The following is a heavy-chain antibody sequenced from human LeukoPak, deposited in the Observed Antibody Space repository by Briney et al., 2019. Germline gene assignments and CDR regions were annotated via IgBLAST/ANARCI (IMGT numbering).Heavy chain of an antibody. J-gene: IGHJ4*02. CDR2: IYYSGST. V-gene: IGHV4-61*01. CDR3: ARDGDGYELDY. CDR1: GGSVSSGSYY. D-gene: IGHD5-24*01. Sequence: SETLSLTCTVSGGSVSSGSYYRSWIRQPPGKGLEWIGYIYYSGSTNYNPSLKSRVTISVDTSKNQFSLKLSSVTAADTAVYYCARDGDGYELDYWGQGTLVTVSS.